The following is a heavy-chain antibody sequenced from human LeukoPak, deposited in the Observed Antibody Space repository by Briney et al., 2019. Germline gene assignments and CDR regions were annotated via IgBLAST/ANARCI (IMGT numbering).Heavy chain of an antibody. J-gene: IGHJ4*02. CDR3: ARRATGYSSNRFDY. CDR1: GGSISSYY. V-gene: IGHV4-34*01. CDR2: INHSGST. D-gene: IGHD6-13*01. Sequence: SGTLSLTCTVSGGSISSYYWSWIRQPPGKGLEWIGEINHSGSTNYNPSLKSRVAISVDTSKNQFSLKLSSVTAADTAVYYCARRATGYSSNRFDYWGQGTLVTVSS.